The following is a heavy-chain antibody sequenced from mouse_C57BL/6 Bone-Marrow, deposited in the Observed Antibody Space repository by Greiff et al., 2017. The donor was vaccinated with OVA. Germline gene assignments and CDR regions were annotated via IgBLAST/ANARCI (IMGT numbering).Heavy chain of an antibody. V-gene: IGHV1-61*01. CDR1: GYTFTSYW. D-gene: IGHD4-1*01. J-gene: IGHJ2*01. Sequence: QVQLQQPGAELVRPGSSVKLSCKASGYTFTSYWMDWVKQRPGQGLEWIGNINPSDSETHYNQKFKDKATLTVDKSSSTAYMQLSSLTSEDSAVYYCARGALTDFDYWGQGTTLTVSS. CDR2: INPSDSET. CDR3: ARGALTDFDY.